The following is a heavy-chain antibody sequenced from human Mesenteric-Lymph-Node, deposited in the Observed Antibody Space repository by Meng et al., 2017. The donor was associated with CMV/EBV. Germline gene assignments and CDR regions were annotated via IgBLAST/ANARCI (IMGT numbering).Heavy chain of an antibody. Sequence: QVQLQQWGAGLLKPSETLSLTCAVYGGSFSGSSWSWIRQPAGKGLEGIGEIKHSGVPNYNPSLKSRVTISLDRSKNQFSLKLSSVNAEDTAVYYCARGSDIPVNNYWGQGTLVTVSS. CDR2: IKHSGVP. V-gene: IGHV4-34*01. D-gene: IGHD2-15*01. CDR3: ARGSDIPVNNY. CDR1: GGSFSGSS. J-gene: IGHJ4*02.